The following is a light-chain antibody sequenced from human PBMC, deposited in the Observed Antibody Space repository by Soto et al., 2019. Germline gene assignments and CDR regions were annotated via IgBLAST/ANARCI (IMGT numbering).Light chain of an antibody. CDR1: QSVSGSY. CDR2: GAS. J-gene: IGKJ2*01. V-gene: IGKV3-20*01. CDR3: QQYGNSPYT. Sequence: EIVLTQSPGTLSLSPGERATLSCWASQSVSGSYLAWYQQKPGQAPRLLIYGASSRATGIPDRFSGSGSATDFTLTISRLEPEDFAVYYGQQYGNSPYTFGQGTKLEIK.